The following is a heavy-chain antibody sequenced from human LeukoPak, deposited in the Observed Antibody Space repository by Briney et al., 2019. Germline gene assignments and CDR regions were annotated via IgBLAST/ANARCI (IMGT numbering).Heavy chain of an antibody. CDR3: ARDLAIIAVAAYYFDY. V-gene: IGHV1-69*04. Sequence: ASVKVSCKAPGGTFSSYAISWVRQAPGQGLEWMGRIIPILGIANYAQKFQGRVTITADKSTSTAYMELSSLRSEDTAVYYCARDLAIIAVAAYYFDYWGQGTLVTVSS. J-gene: IGHJ4*02. D-gene: IGHD6-19*01. CDR1: GGTFSSYA. CDR2: IIPILGIA.